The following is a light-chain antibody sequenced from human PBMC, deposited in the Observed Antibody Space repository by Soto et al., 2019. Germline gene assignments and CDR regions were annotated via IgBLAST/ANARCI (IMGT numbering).Light chain of an antibody. Sequence: EIVLTQSPATLSLSPGERATLSCRASQSVSSYLAWYQQKPGQAPRLLIYDASNRATGIPARFSGSGSGTDFTLTISSLEPEDIAAYYCQQRSNGPPYTFGQGTKLESK. J-gene: IGKJ2*01. CDR1: QSVSSY. V-gene: IGKV3-11*01. CDR2: DAS. CDR3: QQRSNGPPYT.